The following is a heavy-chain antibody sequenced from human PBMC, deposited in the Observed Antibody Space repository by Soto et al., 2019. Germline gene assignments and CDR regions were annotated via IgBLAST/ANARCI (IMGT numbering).Heavy chain of an antibody. CDR3: ARVPLYSDSSGYYHDHYYGMDV. CDR2: INPTAGTT. CDR1: GYTFTTYY. J-gene: IGHJ6*02. V-gene: IGHV1-46*01. D-gene: IGHD3-22*01. Sequence: ASVKVSCKASGYTFTTYYIHWARQAPGQGLEWVGIINPTAGTTSYAQNFQGRVTMTRDTSTSTVYMELSSLRSEDTAVYYCARVPLYSDSSGYYHDHYYGMDVWGQGTTVTVSS.